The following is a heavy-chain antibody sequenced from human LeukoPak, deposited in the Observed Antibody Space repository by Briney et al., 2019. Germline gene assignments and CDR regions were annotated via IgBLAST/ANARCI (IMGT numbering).Heavy chain of an antibody. CDR2: IYHSGST. V-gene: IGHV4-30-2*01. J-gene: IGHJ4*02. Sequence: SETLSLTCTVSGGSISSGGYYWGWIRQPPGKGLEWIGYIYHSGSTYYNPSLKSRVTISVDRSKNQFSLKLSSVTAADTAVYYCARDNRRLGIAAAGENWGQGTLVTVSS. CDR1: GGSISSGGYY. D-gene: IGHD6-13*01. CDR3: ARDNRRLGIAAAGEN.